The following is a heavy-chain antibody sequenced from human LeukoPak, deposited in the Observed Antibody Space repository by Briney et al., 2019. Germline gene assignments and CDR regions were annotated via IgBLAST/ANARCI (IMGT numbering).Heavy chain of an antibody. J-gene: IGHJ4*02. CDR2: ISSSSSSYI. Sequence: GGSLRLSCAASGFTFSSYSMNWVRQAPGKGLEWVSFISSSSSSYIYYADSVKGRFTISRDNSRNTLYLQMNSLRAEDTAVYYCAKDEGRDYFDSWGQGTLVTVSS. CDR1: GFTFSSYS. CDR3: AKDEGRDYFDS. V-gene: IGHV3-21*01.